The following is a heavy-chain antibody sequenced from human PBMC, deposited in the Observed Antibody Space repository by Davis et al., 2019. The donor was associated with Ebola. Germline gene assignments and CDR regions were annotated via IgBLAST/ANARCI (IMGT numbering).Heavy chain of an antibody. D-gene: IGHD3-3*01. CDR2: ISAYNGNT. V-gene: IGHV1-18*01. J-gene: IGHJ4*02. CDR1: GYTFTSYG. Sequence: AASVKVSCKASGYTFTSYGISWVRQAPGQGLEWMGWISAYNGNTNYAQKLQGRVTMTTDTSTSTAYVELRSLRSDDTAVYYCAREKKGVAAPLGYWGQGTLVTVSS. CDR3: AREKKGVAAPLGY.